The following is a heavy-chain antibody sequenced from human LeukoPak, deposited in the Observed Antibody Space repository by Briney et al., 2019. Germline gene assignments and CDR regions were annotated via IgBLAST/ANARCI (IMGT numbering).Heavy chain of an antibody. CDR1: GFIFSTYA. J-gene: IGHJ4*02. Sequence: PGGSLRLSCAASGFIFSTYAMSWVRQAPGKGLEWVPGISGSASSTYYAESVKGRFTISRDNSKNTLYLQMNSLRADDTAVYYCAKEKRFTSSLYCFDYWGQGTLVTVSS. D-gene: IGHD2-2*01. CDR2: ISGSASST. V-gene: IGHV3-23*01. CDR3: AKEKRFTSSLYCFDY.